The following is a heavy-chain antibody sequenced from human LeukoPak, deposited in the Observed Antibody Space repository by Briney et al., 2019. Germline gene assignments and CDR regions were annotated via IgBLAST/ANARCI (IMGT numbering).Heavy chain of an antibody. CDR2: INPNSGGT. Sequence: EASVKVSCKASGYTFTGYYMHWVRQAPGQGLEWMGWINPNSGGTNYAQKFQGRVTMTRDTSISTAYMELSRLRSDDTAVYYCARVPTRQWPLQYWGQGTLVTVSS. D-gene: IGHD6-19*01. V-gene: IGHV1-2*02. CDR3: ARVPTRQWPLQY. CDR1: GYTFTGYY. J-gene: IGHJ4*02.